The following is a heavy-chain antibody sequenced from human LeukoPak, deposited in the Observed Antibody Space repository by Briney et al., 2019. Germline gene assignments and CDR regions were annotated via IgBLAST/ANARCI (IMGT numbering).Heavy chain of an antibody. D-gene: IGHD4-17*01. CDR2: IYFNGYT. CDR1: VGSISNSYYY. CDR3: ARVANGDYFDF. J-gene: IGHJ4*02. Sequence: SQTLSLTCTVSVGSISNSYYYWSWIRQSPGKGLEWVGYIYFNGYTYYSPSLRSRLAISIDTSKNHFSLNLTSVTAADTAVYYCARVANGDYFDFWGQGTLVTVSS. V-gene: IGHV4-30-4*01.